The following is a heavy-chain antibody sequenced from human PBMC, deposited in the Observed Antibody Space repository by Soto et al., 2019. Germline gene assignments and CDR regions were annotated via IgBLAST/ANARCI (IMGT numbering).Heavy chain of an antibody. CDR1: GDSVFSSTAA. CDR2: TYYRSKWYN. J-gene: IGHJ3*02. D-gene: IGHD6-19*01. CDR3: ARDRSGSGWFNAFDI. Sequence: SQTLSLTCAISGDSVFSSTAAWNLIRQSPSRGPEWLGRTYYRSKWYNDYAVSVKSRITINPDTSKHQFSLQLNSVTPEDTAVYYCARDRSGSGWFNAFDIWGHGTMVTVSS. V-gene: IGHV6-1*01.